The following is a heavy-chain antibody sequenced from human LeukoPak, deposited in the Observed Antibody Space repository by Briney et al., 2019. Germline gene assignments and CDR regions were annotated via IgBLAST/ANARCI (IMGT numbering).Heavy chain of an antibody. J-gene: IGHJ4*02. CDR2: MNPNSGNT. D-gene: IGHD3-3*01. CDR3: ARGVYYDFWSDKPGLDY. V-gene: IGHV1-8*03. Sequence: ASVKVSCKASGYTFTSYDINWVRQATGQGLEWMGWMNPNSGNTGYAQKFQGRVTITRDTSISTAYMELSSLRSEDMAVYYCARGVYYDFWSDKPGLDYWGQGTLVTVSS. CDR1: GYTFTSYD.